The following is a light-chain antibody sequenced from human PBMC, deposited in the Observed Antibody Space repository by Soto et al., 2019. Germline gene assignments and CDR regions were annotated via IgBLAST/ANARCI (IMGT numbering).Light chain of an antibody. J-gene: IGKJ1*01. CDR2: DVS. Sequence: DIQMTQSPSFLSASVGDRVTITCRASQSISSRLAWYQQKPGKAPKLLIYDVSNLESGVPSRFSGSGSGTEFTLTISSLQPDDFATYYYQQYNTFWTFGQGTKVDI. V-gene: IGKV1-5*01. CDR3: QQYNTFWT. CDR1: QSISSR.